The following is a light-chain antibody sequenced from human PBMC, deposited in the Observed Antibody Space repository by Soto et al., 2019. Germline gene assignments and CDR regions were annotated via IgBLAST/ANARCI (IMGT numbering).Light chain of an antibody. CDR1: QSVGSD. V-gene: IGKV3-15*01. Sequence: EIVMTQSPATLSVSPGERATLSCRASQSVGSDLAWHQQIPGQAPRLLVYRASTRATGIPARFSGSGSGTDFTLTISSLQSEDVAVYYCQQYNNWPITLGQGTRLEIK. J-gene: IGKJ5*01. CDR2: RAS. CDR3: QQYNNWPIT.